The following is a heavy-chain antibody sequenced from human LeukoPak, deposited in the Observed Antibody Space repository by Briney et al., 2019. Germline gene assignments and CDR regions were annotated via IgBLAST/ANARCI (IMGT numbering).Heavy chain of an antibody. J-gene: IGHJ6*02. CDR2: IYYSGST. CDR3: AIGSAGTYYYYYGMDV. V-gene: IGHV4-59*08. CDR1: GGSISSYY. D-gene: IGHD6-13*01. Sequence: SETLSLTCTVSGGSISSYYWGWIRQPPGKGLEWIGYIYYSGSTNYNPSLKSRVTISVDTSKNQFSLKLSSVTAADTAVYYCAIGSAGTYYYYYGMDVWGQGTTVTVSS.